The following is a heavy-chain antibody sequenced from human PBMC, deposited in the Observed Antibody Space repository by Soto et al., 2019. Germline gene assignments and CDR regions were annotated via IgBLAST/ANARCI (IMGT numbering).Heavy chain of an antibody. V-gene: IGHV5-51*01. D-gene: IGHD3-22*01. Sequence: GESLKISCKGSGYSFTSYWIGWVRQMPGKGLEWMGIIYPGDSDTRYSPSFQGQVTISADKSISTAYLQWSSLKASDTAMYYCARSVFMDYYDSSGYPDYWGQGTLVTVSS. CDR2: IYPGDSDT. CDR3: ARSVFMDYYDSSGYPDY. J-gene: IGHJ4*02. CDR1: GYSFTSYW.